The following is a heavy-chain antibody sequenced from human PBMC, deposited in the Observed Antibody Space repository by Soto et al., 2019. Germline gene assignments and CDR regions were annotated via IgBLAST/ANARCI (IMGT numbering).Heavy chain of an antibody. V-gene: IGHV3-21*01. Sequence: EVQVVESGGGLVKPGGSLTLSCAGSGFAFRSYTMNWVRQPPGKGREWVASISSGSSNIYYADSVKGRFTISRDNAKDSLYLQMDSLRAEDSAVYYCASATVVAGTFDFWGQGTLLTVSS. CDR2: ISSGSSNI. D-gene: IGHD2-15*01. CDR3: ASATVVAGTFDF. CDR1: GFAFRSYT. J-gene: IGHJ4*02.